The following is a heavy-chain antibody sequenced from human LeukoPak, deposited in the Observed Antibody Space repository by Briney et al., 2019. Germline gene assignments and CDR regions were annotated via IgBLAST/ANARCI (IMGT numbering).Heavy chain of an antibody. CDR3: ARAGYSTGYYGMDV. CDR2: INPNSGGT. CDR1: GYTFTGYY. V-gene: IGHV1-2*02. Sequence: ASVKVSCKASGYTFTGYYMHWVRQAPGQGLEWMGWINPNSGGTNYAQKFQGRVTMARDTSISTAYMELSRLRSDDTAVYYCARAGYSTGYYGMDVWGQGTTVTVSS. D-gene: IGHD2-15*01. J-gene: IGHJ6*02.